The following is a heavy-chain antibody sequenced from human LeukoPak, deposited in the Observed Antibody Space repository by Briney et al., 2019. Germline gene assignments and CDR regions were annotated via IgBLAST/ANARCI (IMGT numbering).Heavy chain of an antibody. CDR3: ARRGKYDSSGYDY. CDR1: GFTFSSYG. J-gene: IGHJ4*02. Sequence: PGGSLRLSCAASGFTFSSYGMSWVRQAPGKGLEWVSAISGSGGSTYYADSVKGRFTISRDNPKNTLYLQINSLRAEDTAIYYCARRGKYDSSGYDYWGQGTLVTVSS. D-gene: IGHD3-22*01. V-gene: IGHV3-23*01. CDR2: ISGSGGST.